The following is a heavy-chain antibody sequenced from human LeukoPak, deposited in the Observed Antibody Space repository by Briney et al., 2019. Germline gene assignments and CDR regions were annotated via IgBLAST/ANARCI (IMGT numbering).Heavy chain of an antibody. Sequence: SETLSLTCAVCGGSFSDYYWSWIRQPPGEGLEWIAYIYSDGSTNYNPSLKSRVTISVDTSKNQFSLKLSSVTAADTAVYYCVRDWEGFNFDIWGQGTMVTVSS. CDR2: IYSDGST. D-gene: IGHD1-26*01. V-gene: IGHV4-59*01. CDR3: VRDWEGFNFDI. J-gene: IGHJ3*02. CDR1: GGSFSDYY.